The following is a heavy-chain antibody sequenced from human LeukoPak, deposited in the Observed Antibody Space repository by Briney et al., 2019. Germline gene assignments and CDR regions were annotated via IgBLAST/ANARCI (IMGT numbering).Heavy chain of an antibody. D-gene: IGHD1-26*01. CDR1: GYTFTSYY. Sequence: ASVKVSCKASGYTFTSYYLHWVRQAPGQGLEWMGIINPSGGSTSYAQKFQGRVTMTRDMSTSTAYMELSSLRSEDTAVYYCARDEGESGSYLGAIVDPWGQGTLVTVSS. V-gene: IGHV1-46*01. CDR3: ARDEGESGSYLGAIVDP. CDR2: INPSGGST. J-gene: IGHJ5*02.